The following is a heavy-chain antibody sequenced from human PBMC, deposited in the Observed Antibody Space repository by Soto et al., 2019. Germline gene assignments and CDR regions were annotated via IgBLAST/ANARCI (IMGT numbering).Heavy chain of an antibody. J-gene: IGHJ4*02. D-gene: IGHD1-20*01. CDR3: ATSQKGYNWNYFDH. CDR1: GASISGSYYY. Sequence: SDTPSLTCAVSGASISGSYYYWAWLRQSPGKGPEWIGSVFYTGFTSYNPSLESRVSVSVDTSKSQFSLKLSAVTAADTAVYYCATSQKGYNWNYFDHWGQGALVTVSS. V-gene: IGHV4-39*05. CDR2: VFYTGFT.